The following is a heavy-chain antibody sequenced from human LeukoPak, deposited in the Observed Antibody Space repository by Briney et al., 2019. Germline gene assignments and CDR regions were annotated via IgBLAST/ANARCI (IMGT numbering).Heavy chain of an antibody. D-gene: IGHD6-19*01. J-gene: IGHJ4*02. CDR2: IRYDGSNK. CDR3: AKFPYSSGWYDFDY. CDR1: GFTFSSYS. V-gene: IGHV3-30*02. Sequence: PGGSLRLSCAASGFTFSSYSMNWVRQAPGKGLEWVAFIRYDGSNKYYADSVKGRFTISRDNSKNTLYLQMNSLRAEDTAVYYCAKFPYSSGWYDFDYWGQGTLVTVSS.